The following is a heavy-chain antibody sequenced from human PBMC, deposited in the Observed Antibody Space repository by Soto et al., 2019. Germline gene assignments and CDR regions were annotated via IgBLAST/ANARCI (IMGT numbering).Heavy chain of an antibody. Sequence: PSETLSLTCAVYGGSFSGYYWSWIRQPPGKGLEWIGEINHSGSTNYNPSLKSRVTISVDTSKNQFSLKLSSVTAADTAVYYCATGLDDEHYFDSWGQGNLVTGSS. J-gene: IGHJ4*02. CDR3: ATGLDDEHYFDS. V-gene: IGHV4-34*01. CDR2: INHSGST. CDR1: GGSFSGYY. D-gene: IGHD1-1*01.